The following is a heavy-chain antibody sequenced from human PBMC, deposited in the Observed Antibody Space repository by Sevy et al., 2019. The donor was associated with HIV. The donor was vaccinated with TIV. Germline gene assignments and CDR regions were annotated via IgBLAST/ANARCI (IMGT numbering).Heavy chain of an antibody. Sequence: SETLSLTCTVSGGSISSYYWSWIRQPPGKGLEWIGYIYYSGSTNYNPSLKSRVTISVDTSKNQFSLKLSSVTAADTAVYYRARTGGGRQTYYYDSSGYPNAFDIWGQGTMVTVSS. CDR2: IYYSGST. CDR1: GGSISSYY. J-gene: IGHJ3*02. D-gene: IGHD3-22*01. CDR3: ARTGGGRQTYYYDSSGYPNAFDI. V-gene: IGHV4-59*01.